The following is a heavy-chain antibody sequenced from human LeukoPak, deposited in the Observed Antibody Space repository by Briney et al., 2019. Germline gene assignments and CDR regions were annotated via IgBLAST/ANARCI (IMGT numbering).Heavy chain of an antibody. CDR2: ISYDGSNK. V-gene: IGHV3-30-3*01. CDR1: GFTFSSYA. Sequence: GGSLRLSCAASGFTFSSYAMHWVRQAPGKGLEWVAVISYDGSNKYYADSVKGRFTISRDYSKNTLYLQMNSLRAEDTAVYYCARDVEAVAGTEETQYYYYGMDVWGQGTTVTVSS. J-gene: IGHJ6*02. D-gene: IGHD6-19*01. CDR3: ARDVEAVAGTEETQYYYYGMDV.